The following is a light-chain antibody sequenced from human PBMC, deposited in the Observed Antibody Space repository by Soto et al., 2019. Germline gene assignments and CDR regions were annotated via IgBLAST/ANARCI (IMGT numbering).Light chain of an antibody. CDR3: NSYSSSSTLV. Sequence: QSALTQPASVSGSPGQSITISCTGTSSDVGGYKYVSWYQQHPGKAPKLMISEVSNRPSGVSDRFSGSKSGNTASLTISGLQAEDEADYSCNSYSSSSTLVFGGGTKLTVL. V-gene: IGLV2-14*01. J-gene: IGLJ2*01. CDR1: SSDVGGYKY. CDR2: EVS.